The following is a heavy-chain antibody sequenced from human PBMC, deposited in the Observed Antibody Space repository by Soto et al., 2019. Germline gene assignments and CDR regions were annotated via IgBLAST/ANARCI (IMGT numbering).Heavy chain of an antibody. CDR2: ISSTGGGR. CDR3: AKDRRVGGNYRFYSDC. V-gene: IGHV3-23*01. CDR1: GFTFSIYG. Sequence: WGSLRLSCAASGFTFSIYGMTWVRQAPGKGLDRVSFISSTGGGRYYADSVKGRFTISIDNSKNTLYLQMSSLRADDTAVYYCAKDRRVGGNYRFYSDCWGQGAMVTVSS. J-gene: IGHJ4*02. D-gene: IGHD3-16*02.